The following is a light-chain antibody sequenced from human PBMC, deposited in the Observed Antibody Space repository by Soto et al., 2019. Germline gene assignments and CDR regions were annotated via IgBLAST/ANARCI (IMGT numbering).Light chain of an antibody. J-gene: IGLJ2*01. CDR1: TGAVTSGHF. Sequence: QAVVTQEPSLTVSPGGTVTLTCGSSTGAVTSGHFPYWFQQKPRQAPRTLIFDTSNRYSWTPARFSGSLLGGKAALTLSGAQPEDEAEYYCLLYYSGTQIFGGGTKLTVL. V-gene: IGLV7-46*01. CDR2: DTS. CDR3: LLYYSGTQI.